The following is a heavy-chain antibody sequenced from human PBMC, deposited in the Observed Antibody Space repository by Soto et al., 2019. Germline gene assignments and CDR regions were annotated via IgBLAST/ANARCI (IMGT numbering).Heavy chain of an antibody. D-gene: IGHD2-8*01. Sequence: GGSLRLSSEASGFTFRNNVLSWVRQAPGKGLDWVSGITGSGRDTYYADSVKGRFTISRDNSKSMVFLQMNSLRAEDTALYYCAKNGLDNSPSAIDSWGPGTLVTVSS. CDR3: AKNGLDNSPSAIDS. V-gene: IGHV3-23*01. CDR1: GFTFRNNV. CDR2: ITGSGRDT. J-gene: IGHJ4*02.